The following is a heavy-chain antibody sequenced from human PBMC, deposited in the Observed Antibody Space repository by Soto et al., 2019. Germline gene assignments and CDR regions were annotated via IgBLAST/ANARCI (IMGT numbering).Heavy chain of an antibody. CDR1: GYTFTSYA. CDR3: ARDPNYDFWSGYAYYYYYGMDV. CDR2: INAGNGNT. Sequence: ASVKVSCKASGYTFTSYAMHWVRQAPGQRLEWMGWINAGNGNTKYSRKFQGRVTITRDTSASTAYMELSSLRSEDTAVYYCARDPNYDFWSGYAYYYYYGMDVWGQGTTVTVSS. J-gene: IGHJ6*02. D-gene: IGHD3-3*01. V-gene: IGHV1-3*01.